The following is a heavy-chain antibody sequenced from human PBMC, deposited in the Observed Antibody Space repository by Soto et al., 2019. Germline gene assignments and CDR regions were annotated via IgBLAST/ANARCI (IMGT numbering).Heavy chain of an antibody. Sequence: GGSLRLSCAASGFTFSSYEMNWVRQAPGKGLEWVSYISSSGSTIYYADSVEGRFTISRDNAKNSLYLQMNSLRAEDTAVYYCARDGYNLDYWGQGTLVTVSS. CDR1: GFTFSSYE. J-gene: IGHJ4*02. CDR2: ISSSGSTI. D-gene: IGHD5-12*01. V-gene: IGHV3-48*03. CDR3: ARDGYNLDY.